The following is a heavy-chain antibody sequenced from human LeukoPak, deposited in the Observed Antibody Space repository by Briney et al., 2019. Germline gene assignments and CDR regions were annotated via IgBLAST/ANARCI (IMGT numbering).Heavy chain of an antibody. CDR3: ARSRSGYSYDHAAFEI. Sequence: SETLPLTCTVSGGSISTYYWSWIRQPPGKGLEWIAYIDYRGSTTYNPSLRSRVTISVDTSRNQFSLKLSSVTATDTAVYYCARSRSGYSYDHAAFEIWGQGTMVTVSS. CDR2: IDYRGST. V-gene: IGHV4-59*01. D-gene: IGHD5-18*01. CDR1: GGSISTYY. J-gene: IGHJ3*02.